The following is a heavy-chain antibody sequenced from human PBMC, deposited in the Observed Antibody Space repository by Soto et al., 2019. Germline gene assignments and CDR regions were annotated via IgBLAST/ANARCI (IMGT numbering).Heavy chain of an antibody. J-gene: IGHJ6*01. V-gene: IGHV4-59*02. CDR3: ARGVLRYYHYGMDV. CDR1: GDSVSNYY. Sequence: QVQLQESGPGLVKPSDTLSLSCTVSGDSVSNYYWSWIRQLPGRGLEWIGYIYISGNTNYNPSLKSRVAISRDTSKNQFSLNLKSVTAADTAVYYCARGVLRYYHYGMDVW. CDR2: IYISGNT.